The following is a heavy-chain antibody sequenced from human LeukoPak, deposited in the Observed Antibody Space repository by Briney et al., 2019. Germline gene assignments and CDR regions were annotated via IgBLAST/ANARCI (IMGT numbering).Heavy chain of an antibody. CDR1: GFTLSSYA. CDR2: VDGGGGGT. CDR3: AKQSAGSAAWYSLHYDF. V-gene: IGHV3-23*01. Sequence: GGSLRLSCAASGFTLSSYAMTWVRQAPGRGLEWASSVDGGGGGTYYADSVKGRFTISRDNSKDTLYLQMNGLRAEDTAVYFCAKQSAGSAAWYSLHYDFWGQGTLVTVSS. D-gene: IGHD6-13*01. J-gene: IGHJ4*02.